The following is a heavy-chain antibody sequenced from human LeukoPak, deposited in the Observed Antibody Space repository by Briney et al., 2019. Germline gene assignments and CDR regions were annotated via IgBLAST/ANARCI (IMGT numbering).Heavy chain of an antibody. CDR1: GLTVSSDY. J-gene: IGHJ1*01. CDR3: ARVLSSGYQEYFQH. CDR2: VYGGGKT. Sequence: PGGSLRLSCAASGLTVSSDYMSWVRQAPGEGLEWVSVVYGGGKTYYADSVKGRFTISRDNAKNSLYLQMNSLRAEDTAVYYCARVLSSGYQEYFQHWGQGTLVTVSS. V-gene: IGHV3-66*01. D-gene: IGHD3-22*01.